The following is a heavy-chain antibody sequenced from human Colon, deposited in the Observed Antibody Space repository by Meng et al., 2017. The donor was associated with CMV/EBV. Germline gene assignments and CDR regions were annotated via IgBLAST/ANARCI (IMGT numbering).Heavy chain of an antibody. CDR3: AKAIYYYYYGMDV. CDR1: GFTFSSYA. D-gene: IGHD2-2*02. J-gene: IGHJ6*02. CDR2: ISGSGGST. V-gene: IGHV3-23*01. Sequence: RGSLRLSCAASGFTFSSYAMSWVRQAPGKGLEWVSAISGSGGSTYYADSVKGRFTISRDNSKNTLYLQMNSLRAEDTAVYYCAKAIYYYYYGMDVWGQGTTVTVSS.